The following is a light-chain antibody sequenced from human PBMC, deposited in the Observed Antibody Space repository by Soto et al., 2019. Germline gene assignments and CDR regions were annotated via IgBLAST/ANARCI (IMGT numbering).Light chain of an antibody. CDR2: DAS. CDR1: PSVSNS. Sequence: ESVLTQSPATLSLSPGERATLSCRASPSVSNSLAWYQHKPGQAPRLLIYDASNRATGVPTRFSGSGSGTDFTLTISRLEPEDFAVYYCQQYNNWPPTFGQGTRLEIK. V-gene: IGKV3-11*01. J-gene: IGKJ5*01. CDR3: QQYNNWPPT.